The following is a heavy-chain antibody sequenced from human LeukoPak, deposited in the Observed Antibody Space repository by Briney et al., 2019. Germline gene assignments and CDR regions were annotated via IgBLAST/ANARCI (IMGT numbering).Heavy chain of an antibody. Sequence: GGSLRLSCAASGFTFSSYAMSWVRQAPGKGLEWVSGISGGGGSTYYADSVKGRFTISRDNSKNTLYLQMNSLRAEDTAVYYCLRYFDWLFDYWGQGTLVTVSS. V-gene: IGHV3-23*01. J-gene: IGHJ4*02. CDR3: LRYFDWLFDY. CDR1: GFTFSSYA. D-gene: IGHD3-9*01. CDR2: ISGGGGST.